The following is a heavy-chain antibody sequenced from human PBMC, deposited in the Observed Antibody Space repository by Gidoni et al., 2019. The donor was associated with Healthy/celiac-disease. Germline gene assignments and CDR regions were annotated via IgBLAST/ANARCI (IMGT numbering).Heavy chain of an antibody. D-gene: IGHD2-15*01. V-gene: IGHV4-30-2*01. CDR1: GGSISSGGYS. Sequence: QLQLQESGSGLVKPSQTLSLTCAVSGGSISSGGYSWSWIRQPPGKGLEWIGYIYHSGSTYYNPSLKSRVTISVDRSKNQFSLKLSSVTAADTAVYYCARAVVVAARMRFDPWGQGTLVTVSS. J-gene: IGHJ5*02. CDR3: ARAVVVAARMRFDP. CDR2: IYHSGST.